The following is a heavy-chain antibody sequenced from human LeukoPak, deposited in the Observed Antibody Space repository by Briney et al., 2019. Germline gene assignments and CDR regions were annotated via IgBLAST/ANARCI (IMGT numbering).Heavy chain of an antibody. CDR3: ARQGVTPDY. J-gene: IGHJ4*02. D-gene: IGHD5-18*01. CDR1: GGSISSSSYY. Sequence: SETLSLTCTVSGGSISSSSYYWGWIRQPPGKGLEWIGSIYYSGSTYYNPSLKSRVTMSVDTSKNQFSLKLSSVTAADTAVYYCARQGVTPDYWGQGPLVTVS. CDR2: IYYSGST. V-gene: IGHV4-39*01.